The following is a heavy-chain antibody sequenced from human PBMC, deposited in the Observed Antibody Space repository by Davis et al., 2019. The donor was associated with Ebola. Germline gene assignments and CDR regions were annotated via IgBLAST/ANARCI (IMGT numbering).Heavy chain of an antibody. D-gene: IGHD5-18*01. V-gene: IGHV3-23*01. CDR3: ARVQLWRYFDY. CDR1: GFTFSSYA. Sequence: GESLKISCAASGFTFSSYAMNWVRQAPGKGLEWVSSISASGASTYYADSVKGRFTISRDNSKNTLYLQMNSLRAEDAAVYYCARVQLWRYFDYWGQGILVTVSS. CDR2: ISASGAST. J-gene: IGHJ4*02.